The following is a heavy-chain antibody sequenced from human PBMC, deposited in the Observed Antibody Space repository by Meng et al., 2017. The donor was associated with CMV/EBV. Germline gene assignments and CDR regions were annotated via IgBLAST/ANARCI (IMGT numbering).Heavy chain of an antibody. CDR1: GYTFTGYY. J-gene: IGHJ3*02. CDR2: INPNSGGT. D-gene: IGHD7-27*01. CDR3: ARDLGDLDYWGPDAFDI. V-gene: IGHV1-2*02. Sequence: ASVKVSCKASGYTFTGYYMHWVRQAPGQGLEWMGWINPNSGGTNYAQKFQGGVTMTRDTSISTAYMELSRLRSDDTAVYYCARDLGDLDYWGPDAFDIWGQGTMVTVSS.